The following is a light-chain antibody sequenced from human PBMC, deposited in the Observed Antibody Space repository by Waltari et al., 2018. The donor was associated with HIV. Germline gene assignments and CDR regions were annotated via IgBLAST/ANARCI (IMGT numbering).Light chain of an antibody. CDR3: SSYAGRNNYV. J-gene: IGLJ1*01. CDR2: EVS. V-gene: IGLV2-8*01. CDR1: SSDVGGYKY. Sequence: QSALTQPPSASGSPGQSVTISCTGTSSDVGGYKYVSWYQQHPGKAPKLMIYEVSKRPSGVPDRFSGSNSGNTASLTVSGLQAEDEADYYCSSYAGRNNYVFGTGTKVTVL.